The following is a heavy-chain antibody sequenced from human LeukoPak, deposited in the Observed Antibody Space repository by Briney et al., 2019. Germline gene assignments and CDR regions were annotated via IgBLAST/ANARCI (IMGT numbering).Heavy chain of an antibody. Sequence: SETLSLTCAVSGGSISSGGYSWSWIRQPPGKGPEWIGYIYHSGSTYYNPSLKSRVTISVDRSKNQFSLKLNSVTAADTAVYYCARITYGDNHFDIWGQGTMVTVSS. CDR3: ARITYGDNHFDI. CDR1: GGSISSGGYS. CDR2: IYHSGST. V-gene: IGHV4-30-2*02. J-gene: IGHJ3*02. D-gene: IGHD4-23*01.